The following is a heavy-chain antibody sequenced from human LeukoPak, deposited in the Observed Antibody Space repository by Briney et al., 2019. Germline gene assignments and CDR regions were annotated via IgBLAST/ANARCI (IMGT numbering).Heavy chain of an antibody. CDR2: ISGSGAST. V-gene: IGHV3-23*01. CDR3: AKAWAGGYGSADRGYYYYGMDV. D-gene: IGHD3-10*01. J-gene: IGHJ6*02. CDR1: GFTFSSYA. Sequence: GGSLRLSCAASGFTFSSYAMSWVRRAPGKGLEWVSAISGSGASTYYADSVKGRFTISRDNSKNTLYLQMNSLRAEDTAVYYCAKAWAGGYGSADRGYYYYGMDVWGQGTTVTVSS.